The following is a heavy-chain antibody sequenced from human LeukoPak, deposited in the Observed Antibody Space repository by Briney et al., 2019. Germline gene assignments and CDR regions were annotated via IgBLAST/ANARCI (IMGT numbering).Heavy chain of an antibody. J-gene: IGHJ4*02. CDR2: IYHSGST. CDR3: ARGPAPYYFDY. Sequence: SETLSLTCTVSGGSISSYYWSWIRQPPGKGLEWIGYIYHSGSTYYNPSLKSRVTISVDRSKNQFSLKLSSVTAADTAVYYCARGPAPYYFDYWGQGTLVTVSS. V-gene: IGHV4-59*12. D-gene: IGHD2-2*01. CDR1: GGSISSYY.